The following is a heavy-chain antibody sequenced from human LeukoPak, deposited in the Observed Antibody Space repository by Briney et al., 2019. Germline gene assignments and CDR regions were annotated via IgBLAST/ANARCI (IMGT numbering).Heavy chain of an antibody. V-gene: IGHV3-21*01. CDR3: ARARLEPFCWFDP. CDR1: GFTFSTYN. CDR2: IGSSSGYI. D-gene: IGHD1-1*01. J-gene: IGHJ5*02. Sequence: GGSLRLSCAASGFTFSTYNMNWVRQAPGKGLEWVSSIGSSSGYIYYADSVKGRFTISRDNAKNSLYLQMNSLRAEDTAVYYCARARLEPFCWFDPWGQGTLVTVSS.